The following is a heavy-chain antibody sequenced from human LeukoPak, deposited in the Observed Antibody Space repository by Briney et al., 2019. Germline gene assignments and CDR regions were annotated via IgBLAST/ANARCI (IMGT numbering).Heavy chain of an antibody. CDR3: ARDGEASYGGNSIIPFDY. J-gene: IGHJ4*02. Sequence: GGSLRLSCAASGFTFSSYAMSWVRQAPGKGLEWVAVISYDGSNKYYADSVKGRFTISRDNSKNTLYLQMNSLRAEDTAVYYCARDGEASYGGNSIIPFDYWGQGTLVTVSS. CDR1: GFTFSSYA. D-gene: IGHD4-23*01. V-gene: IGHV3-30-3*01. CDR2: ISYDGSNK.